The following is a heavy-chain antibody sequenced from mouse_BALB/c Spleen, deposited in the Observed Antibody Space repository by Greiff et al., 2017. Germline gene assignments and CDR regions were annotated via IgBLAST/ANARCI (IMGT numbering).Heavy chain of an antibody. V-gene: IGHV2-9*02. CDR1: GFSLTSYG. D-gene: IGHD2-4*01. Sequence: QVQLQQSGPGLVAPSQSLSITCTVSGFSLTSYGVHWVRQPPGKGLEWLGVIWAGGSTNYNSALMSRLSISKDNSKSQVFLKMNSLQTDDTAMYYCAREDYDEGGDAMDYWGQGTSVTVSS. J-gene: IGHJ4*01. CDR2: IWAGGST. CDR3: AREDYDEGGDAMDY.